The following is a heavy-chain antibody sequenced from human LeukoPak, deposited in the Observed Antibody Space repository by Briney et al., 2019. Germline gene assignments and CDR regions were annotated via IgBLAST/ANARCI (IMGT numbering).Heavy chain of an antibody. V-gene: IGHV3-30*18. CDR2: ISYDGSNK. CDR1: GFTFSSYG. J-gene: IGHJ4*02. Sequence: GGSLRLSCAASGFTFSSYGMHWVRQAPGKGLEWVAVISYDGSNKYYADSVKGRFTISRDNSKNTLYLQMNSLRAEDTAVYYCAKPHDYGASLGYFDYWGQGTLVTVSS. CDR3: AKPHDYGASLGYFDY. D-gene: IGHD4-17*01.